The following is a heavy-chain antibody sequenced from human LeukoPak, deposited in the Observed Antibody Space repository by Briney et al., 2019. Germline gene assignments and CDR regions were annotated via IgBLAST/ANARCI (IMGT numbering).Heavy chain of an antibody. V-gene: IGHV3-23*01. Sequence: GGSLRLSCAVSGITLSNYGMSWVREAPGKGLEWVAGISDSGGSTNYADSVKGRFTISRDNPKNTLYLQMNSLRAEDTAVHFCAKRGVVIRVILVGFHKEAYYFDCWGQGALVTVSS. J-gene: IGHJ4*02. CDR2: ISDSGGST. D-gene: IGHD3-22*01. CDR1: GITLSNYG. CDR3: AKRGVVIRVILVGFHKEAYYFDC.